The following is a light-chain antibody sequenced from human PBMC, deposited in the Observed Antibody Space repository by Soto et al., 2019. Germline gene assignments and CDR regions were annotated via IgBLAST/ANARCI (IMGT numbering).Light chain of an antibody. CDR1: SSDVGGYNY. CDR3: SSYAGSNNLV. V-gene: IGLV2-8*01. J-gene: IGLJ2*01. CDR2: ELS. Sequence: QSALTQPPSASGSPGQSVTISCTGTSSDVGGYNYVSWYQQHPGKAPKLMIYELSKRPSGVPDRFSGSKSGNTASLTVSGLQAEHEADYYCSSYAGSNNLVFGGGTKLTVL.